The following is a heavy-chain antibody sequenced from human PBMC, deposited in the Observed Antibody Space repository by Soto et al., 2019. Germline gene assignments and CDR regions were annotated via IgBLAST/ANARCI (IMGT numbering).Heavy chain of an antibody. D-gene: IGHD1-26*01. CDR3: ATVSWELDYFQH. CDR1: GYTLTELS. Sequence: QVQLVQSGAEVKKPGASLKLSCKVSGYTLTELSMHWVRPAPGKGLEWMGGFDPEDGETIYAQKFQGRVTMTEDTSTDTAYMELSSLRSEATAVYYCATVSWELDYFQHWGQGTLVTVSS. V-gene: IGHV1-24*01. J-gene: IGHJ1*01. CDR2: FDPEDGET.